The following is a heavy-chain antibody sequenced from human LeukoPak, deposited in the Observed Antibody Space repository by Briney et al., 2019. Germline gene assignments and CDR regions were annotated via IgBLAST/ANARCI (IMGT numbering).Heavy chain of an antibody. J-gene: IGHJ4*02. Sequence: SETLSLTCTVSGGSISSYYWSWIRQPAGKGLEWIGRIYSSGSTNCNPSLKSRVTMSVDTSKNQFSLRLRSVTAADTALYYCAREGDGYNDYWGQGTLVTVSS. D-gene: IGHD5-24*01. CDR2: IYSSGST. V-gene: IGHV4-4*07. CDR3: AREGDGYNDY. CDR1: GGSISSYY.